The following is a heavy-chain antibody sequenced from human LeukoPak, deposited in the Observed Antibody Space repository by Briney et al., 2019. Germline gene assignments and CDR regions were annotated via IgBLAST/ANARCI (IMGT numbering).Heavy chain of an antibody. V-gene: IGHV3-53*01. D-gene: IGHD3-22*01. Sequence: GGSLRLSCAASGFTVSTKFMGWVRQAPGKGLEWVSIIYSGGSTQYADSVKGRFTISRDNAKNSLYLQMNSLRAEDTAVYYCARARVGGYLSGTDAFDIWGQGTMVTVSS. J-gene: IGHJ3*02. CDR1: GFTVSTKF. CDR3: ARARVGGYLSGTDAFDI. CDR2: IYSGGST.